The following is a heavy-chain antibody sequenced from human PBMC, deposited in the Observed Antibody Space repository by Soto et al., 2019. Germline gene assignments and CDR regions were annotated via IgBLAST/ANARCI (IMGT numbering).Heavy chain of an antibody. D-gene: IGHD3-10*01. CDR2: ISSSNSYI. CDR3: ARDYYSAPRTYYYYYYMDV. V-gene: IGHV3-21*01. Sequence: GGSLRLACAASGFTFSSYSMNWVRQAPGKGLEWVSSISSSNSYIYYADSVKGRFTISRDNAKNSLYLQMNSLRAEDTAVYYCARDYYSAPRTYYYYYYMDVWGKGTTVTVSS. CDR1: GFTFSSYS. J-gene: IGHJ6*03.